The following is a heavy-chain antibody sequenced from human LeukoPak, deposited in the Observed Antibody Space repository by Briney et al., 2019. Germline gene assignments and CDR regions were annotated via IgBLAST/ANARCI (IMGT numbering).Heavy chain of an antibody. D-gene: IGHD5-18*01. Sequence: SETLSLTCTVSGGSISSYYWSWIRQPPGKGLEWIGYIYYSGSTNYNPSLKSRVTITVDTSKNQFSLKLSSVTAADTAVYYCARARGYSYGPDYWGQGTLVTVSS. CDR1: GGSISSYY. J-gene: IGHJ4*02. CDR3: ARARGYSYGPDY. CDR2: IYYSGST. V-gene: IGHV4-59*01.